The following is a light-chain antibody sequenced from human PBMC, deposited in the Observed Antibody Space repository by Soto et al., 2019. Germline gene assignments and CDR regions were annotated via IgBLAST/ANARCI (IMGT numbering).Light chain of an antibody. CDR3: QQYGSSPPKT. J-gene: IGKJ1*01. CDR1: QSVSSSY. CDR2: GAS. Sequence: EIVLTQSPGTLSLSPGERATLSCRASQSVSSSYLAWYQQKPGQAPRLLIYGASNRATGIPDRFSGSGSGKDFTLTISRLEPEDFAVYYCQQYGSSPPKTFGQGTKVDIK. V-gene: IGKV3-20*01.